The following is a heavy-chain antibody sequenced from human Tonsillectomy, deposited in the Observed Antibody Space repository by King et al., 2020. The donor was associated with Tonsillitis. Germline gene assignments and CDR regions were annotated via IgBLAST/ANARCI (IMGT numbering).Heavy chain of an antibody. V-gene: IGHV3-43*02. Sequence: EQLVQSGGGVVQPGGSLRLSCAASGFIFVDYAMHWVRQAPGKGLEWVSLISGDGGRTYSADSVKGRFTISIDNSKNSLYLQMNSLTTEETALYYCAKDRAASVLNVFDYWGQGTLVTVSS. CDR1: GFIFVDYA. D-gene: IGHD2-15*01. J-gene: IGHJ4*02. CDR3: AKDRAASVLNVFDY. CDR2: ISGDGGRT.